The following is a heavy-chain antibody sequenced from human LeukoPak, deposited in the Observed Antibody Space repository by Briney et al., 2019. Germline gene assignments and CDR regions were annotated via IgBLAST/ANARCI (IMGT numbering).Heavy chain of an antibody. CDR2: INSDGSIT. CDR3: ARVGDYYNAMDV. J-gene: IGHJ6*02. CDR1: VFTFRDYA. V-gene: IGHV3-74*01. Sequence: PGGSLRLSCAASVFTFRDYAMNWVRLAPGKGLVCVSRINSDGSITSYADSVKGRFTISRDNAKNTLYLQMNSLRADDTAVYYCARVGDYYNAMDVWGQGTTVTVSS.